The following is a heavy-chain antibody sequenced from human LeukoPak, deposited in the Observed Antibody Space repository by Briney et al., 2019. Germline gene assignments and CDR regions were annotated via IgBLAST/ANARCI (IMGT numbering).Heavy chain of an antibody. Sequence: GGSLRLSCAASGFTFSSYAMSWVRQAPGKGLEWVSAISGSGGSTYYADSVKGRFTISRDNSKNTLYLQMNSLRAEDTAVYYCAKDLGPIRCFDWLYDYWGQGTLVTVSS. V-gene: IGHV3-23*01. J-gene: IGHJ4*02. CDR1: GFTFSSYA. CDR3: AKDLGPIRCFDWLYDY. CDR2: ISGSGGST. D-gene: IGHD3-9*01.